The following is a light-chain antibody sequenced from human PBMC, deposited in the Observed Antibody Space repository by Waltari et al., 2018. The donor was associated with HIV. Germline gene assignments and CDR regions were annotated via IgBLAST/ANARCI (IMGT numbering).Light chain of an antibody. CDR2: DKN. CDR3: HSRDSSGYSYV. Sequence: SSELTQDPDVSVALGQTLKITCQGDSLRTYSSNWYQQKPGQAPDLVLHDKNSRPSGVPDRFSGASSGSTSSLTITGAQAEDEAVYYCHSRDSSGYSYVFGTGTQVTVL. CDR1: SLRTYS. J-gene: IGLJ1*01. V-gene: IGLV3-19*01.